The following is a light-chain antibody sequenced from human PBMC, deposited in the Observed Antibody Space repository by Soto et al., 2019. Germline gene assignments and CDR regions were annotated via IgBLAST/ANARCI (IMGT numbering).Light chain of an antibody. CDR3: AAWDDSLNGVV. J-gene: IGLJ2*01. CDR2: SNN. V-gene: IGLV1-44*01. CDR1: SSNIGSKT. Sequence: QSVLTQPPSASGTPGQRVTISCSGSSSNIGSKTVNWYQQLPGTAPKLLIYSNNQRPSGVPDPFSGSKSGTSASLAISGLQSEDEPDYYCAAWDDSLNGVVFGGGTKLTVL.